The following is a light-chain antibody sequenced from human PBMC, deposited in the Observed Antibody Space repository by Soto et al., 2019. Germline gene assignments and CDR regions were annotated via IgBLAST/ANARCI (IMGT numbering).Light chain of an antibody. V-gene: IGLV2-11*01. CDR1: SSDVGGYNY. Sequence: QSALTQPRSVSGSRGQSVTISCTGTSSDVGGYNYVSWYQQHPGKAPKLMIYDVSKRPSGVPDRFSGSKSGNTASLTISGLQAEDEADYYCCSYAGSQDVVFGGGTKLTVL. CDR3: CSYAGSQDVV. CDR2: DVS. J-gene: IGLJ2*01.